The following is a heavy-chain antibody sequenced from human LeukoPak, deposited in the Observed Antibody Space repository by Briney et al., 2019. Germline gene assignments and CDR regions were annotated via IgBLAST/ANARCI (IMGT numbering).Heavy chain of an antibody. Sequence: QPGGSLRLSCAASRFTFSSYEMNWVRQAPGKGLEWVSTIRVSGGSTYYADSVKGRFTISRDNSKNTLYLQMNSLRAEDTAVYYCAKGSGTTDCFDPWGQGTLITVSS. CDR1: RFTFSSYE. J-gene: IGHJ5*02. CDR3: AKGSGTTDCFDP. V-gene: IGHV3-23*01. D-gene: IGHD1-7*01. CDR2: IRVSGGST.